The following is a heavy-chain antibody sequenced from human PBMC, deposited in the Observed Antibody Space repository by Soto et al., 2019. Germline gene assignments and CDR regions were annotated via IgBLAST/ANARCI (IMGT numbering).Heavy chain of an antibody. V-gene: IGHV4-39*01. J-gene: IGHJ3*01. CDR3: ARHEYVSSSYDLLDV. Sequence: ETLSLTCSVSGGSVTNINYFWAWIRQSPGKGLEWIANIYYTGTTFYNPSLRSRVSMTIDASKNRFSLNLSSVTASDTALYYCARHEYVSSSYDLLDVWGRGTMVTVSS. CDR1: GGSVTNINYF. CDR2: IYYTGTT. D-gene: IGHD3-22*01.